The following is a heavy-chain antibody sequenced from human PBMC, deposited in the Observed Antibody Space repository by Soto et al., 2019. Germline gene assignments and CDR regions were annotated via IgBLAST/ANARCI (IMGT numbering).Heavy chain of an antibody. V-gene: IGHV1-24*01. CDR3: ATKTIFGVVDYYYYGMDV. CDR2: FDPEDGET. Sequence: ASVKVYCKVSGYTLTELSMHWVRQAPGKGLEWMGGFDPEDGETIYAQKFQGRVTMTEDTSTDTAYMELSSLRSEDTAVYYCATKTIFGVVDYYYYGMDVWGQGTTVTVSS. J-gene: IGHJ6*02. D-gene: IGHD3-3*01. CDR1: GYTLTELS.